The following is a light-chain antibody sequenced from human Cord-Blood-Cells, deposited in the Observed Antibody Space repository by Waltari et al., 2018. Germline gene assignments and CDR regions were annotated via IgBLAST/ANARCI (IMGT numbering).Light chain of an antibody. CDR1: QSISSY. Sequence: DLQMTQSPSSLSASVGDRVTITCRASQSISSYLNWYQQKPGKAPKHLIYAASSLQSGVPSRFSGSGSGTDFTLTISSLQPEDFATYYCQQSYSTPTFGEGTKVEIK. V-gene: IGKV1-39*01. CDR2: AAS. J-gene: IGKJ4*01. CDR3: QQSYSTPT.